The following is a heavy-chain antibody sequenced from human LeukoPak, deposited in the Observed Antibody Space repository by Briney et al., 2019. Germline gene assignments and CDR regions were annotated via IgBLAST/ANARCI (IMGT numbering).Heavy chain of an antibody. Sequence: SETLSLTCAVYGGSFSGYYWSWIRQPPGKGLEWIGEINHSGSTNYNPSLKSRVTISVDTSKNQFSPKLSSVTAADTAVYYCARTTVDPRDKFDPWGQGTLVTVSS. V-gene: IGHV4-34*01. D-gene: IGHD5-12*01. CDR3: ARTTVDPRDKFDP. CDR2: INHSGST. CDR1: GGSFSGYY. J-gene: IGHJ5*02.